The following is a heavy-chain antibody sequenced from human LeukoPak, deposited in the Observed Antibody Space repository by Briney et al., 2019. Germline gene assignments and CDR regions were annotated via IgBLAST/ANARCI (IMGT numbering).Heavy chain of an antibody. J-gene: IGHJ4*02. CDR2: VNLQGST. CDR1: GGSISNTNW. CDR3: AREGGPYRPLDY. V-gene: IGHV4-4*02. Sequence: SETLSLTCGVSGGSISNTNWWTWVRQPPGKGLEWIGEVNLQGSTNYNPSLKGRVAISVDKSENHISLKLTSVTAADTAVYYCAREGGPYRPLDYSGQGTLVIVPP.